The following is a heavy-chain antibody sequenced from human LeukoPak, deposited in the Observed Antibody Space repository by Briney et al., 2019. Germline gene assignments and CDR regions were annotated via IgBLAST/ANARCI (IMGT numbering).Heavy chain of an antibody. Sequence: SETLSLTCSVSGASISGGTYYWGWIRQPPGKGLEWIGSIYYTGSTYDNPSLKSRVTISVDTSKNQFSLKLSSVTAADTAVYYCARALSIAARRYYGMDVWGQGTTVTVSS. V-gene: IGHV4-39*07. J-gene: IGHJ6*02. CDR2: IYYTGST. CDR3: ARALSIAARRYYGMDV. D-gene: IGHD6-6*01. CDR1: GASISGGTYY.